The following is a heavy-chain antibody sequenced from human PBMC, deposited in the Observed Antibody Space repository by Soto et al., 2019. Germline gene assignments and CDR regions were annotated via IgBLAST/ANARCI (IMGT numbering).Heavy chain of an antibody. D-gene: IGHD6-19*01. J-gene: IGHJ3*02. CDR2: IDPSDSYT. CDR3: ASGGDSSGHDAFDI. V-gene: IGHV5-10-1*01. CDR1: GYRLTSNW. Sequence: GESLKISCKGTGYRLTSNWINWVRQMPGKGLEWMGRIDPSDSYTTYSPSFQGHVTISADKAISTAYLQWSSLKASDTAMYYCASGGDSSGHDAFDIWGQGTMVTVSS.